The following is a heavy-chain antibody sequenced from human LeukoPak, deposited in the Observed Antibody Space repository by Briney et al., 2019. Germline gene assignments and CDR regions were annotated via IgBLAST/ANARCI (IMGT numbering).Heavy chain of an antibody. V-gene: IGHV3-53*01. D-gene: IGHD5-24*01. CDR1: GFTVSSNY. CDR3: ARRRMATFDY. J-gene: IGHJ4*02. Sequence: GGSLRLSCAASGFTVSSNYMSWVRRAPGKGLEWVSVIYSGGSTYYADSVKGRFTISRDNSKNTLCLQMNSLRAEDTAAYYCARRRMATFDYWGQGTLVTVSS. CDR2: IYSGGST.